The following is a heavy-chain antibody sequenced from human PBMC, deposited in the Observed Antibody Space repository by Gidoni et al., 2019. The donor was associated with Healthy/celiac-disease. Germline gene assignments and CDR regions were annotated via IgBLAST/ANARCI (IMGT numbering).Heavy chain of an antibody. D-gene: IGHD3-22*01. CDR1: GGTFSSYA. CDR3: ARDRVDSSGLFDY. J-gene: IGHJ4*02. V-gene: IGHV1-69*01. CDR2: VIPIFGTA. Sequence: QVQLVQSGAEVKKPGSSVKVPCKASGGTFSSYAISWVRQAPGQGLEWMGGVIPIFGTANYAQKFQGRVTITADESTSTAYMELSSLRSEDTAVYYCARDRVDSSGLFDYWGQGTLVTVSS.